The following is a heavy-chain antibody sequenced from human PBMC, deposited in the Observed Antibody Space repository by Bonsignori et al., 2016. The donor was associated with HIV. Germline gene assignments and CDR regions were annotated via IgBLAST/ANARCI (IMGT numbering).Heavy chain of an antibody. D-gene: IGHD6-19*01. CDR2: MNPNSGNT. CDR3: ARGMYSSGWTRSFAY. J-gene: IGHJ4*02. Sequence: WVRQAPGQGLEWMGWMNPNSGNTGYAQKFQGRVTMTRNTSISTAYMELSSLRSEDTAVYYCARGMYSSGWTRSFAYWGRGNPGHRLL. V-gene: IGHV1-8*01.